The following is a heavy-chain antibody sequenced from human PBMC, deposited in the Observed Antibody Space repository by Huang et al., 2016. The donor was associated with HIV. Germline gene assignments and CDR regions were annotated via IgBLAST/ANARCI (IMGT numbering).Heavy chain of an antibody. V-gene: IGHV3-30*18. CDR3: AKESRWFSDFDQ. CDR1: GFIFSNFG. J-gene: IGHJ5*02. D-gene: IGHD2-15*01. Sequence: QVQLVESGGGVVQPGTSLRLSCAASGFIFSNFGMHWVRPAPGKGLEWVAVISYDGRSDRYSDSVKGRFTISGDNDKNTLSLEMNRLRHDDTAVYYCAKESRWFSDFDQWGQGTLVTVSS. CDR2: ISYDGRSD.